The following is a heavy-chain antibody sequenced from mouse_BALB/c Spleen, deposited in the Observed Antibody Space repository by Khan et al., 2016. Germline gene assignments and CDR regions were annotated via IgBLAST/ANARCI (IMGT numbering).Heavy chain of an antibody. CDR1: GFTFSNYW. J-gene: IGHJ2*01. CDR3: SRDGYLDY. Sequence: EVKLEESGGGLVQPGGSMKLSCVASGFTFSNYWMNWVRQSPEKGLEWVAEIRLKSNNYATYYAESVKGRFTISRDDSKSSVYLQMNNLRAEDTGIYYCSRDGYLDYGGQGTTLTVSS. V-gene: IGHV6-6*02. D-gene: IGHD2-3*01. CDR2: IRLKSNNYAT.